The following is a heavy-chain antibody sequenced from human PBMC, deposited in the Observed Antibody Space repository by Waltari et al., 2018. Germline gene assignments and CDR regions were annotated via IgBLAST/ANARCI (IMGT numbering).Heavy chain of an antibody. D-gene: IGHD6-6*01. V-gene: IGHV3-23*01. CDR2: ISGGGGST. CDR1: GFTFSSYA. CDR3: AKGGLAAPPRYYYYYMDV. Sequence: EVQLLDSGGGLVQPGGSLRLSCAASGFTFSSYAMSWVRQAPGKGLEWVSSISGGGGSTDDADSVKGRFTISRDKSKNTLYLQMNTLRAEDTAVYYCAKGGLAAPPRYYYYYMDVWGKGTTVTVSS. J-gene: IGHJ6*03.